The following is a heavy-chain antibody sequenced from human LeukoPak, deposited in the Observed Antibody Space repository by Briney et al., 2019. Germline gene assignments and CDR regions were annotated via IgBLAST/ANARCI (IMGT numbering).Heavy chain of an antibody. J-gene: IGHJ4*02. Sequence: RPSETLSLTCAVYGGSFSGYYWSWIRQPPGKGLEWIGYIYYSGSTNYNPSLKSRVTVSADTSKNQISLKLTSVTAADTAVYYCASHPGVAAADYWGQGTLVTVSS. D-gene: IGHD2-15*01. CDR2: IYYSGST. CDR1: GGSFSGYY. CDR3: ASHPGVAAADY. V-gene: IGHV4-59*08.